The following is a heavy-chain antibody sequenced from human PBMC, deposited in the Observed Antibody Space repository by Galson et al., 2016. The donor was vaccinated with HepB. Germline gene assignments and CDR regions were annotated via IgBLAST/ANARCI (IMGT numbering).Heavy chain of an antibody. CDR1: GFTFRDFA. V-gene: IGHV3-23*01. Sequence: SLRLSCAASGFTFRDFAMTWVRQTPGKGLEWVSAISYNSGDETYFADSVRGRFTISRDNSKDTLYLQMNSLRVEEPAVYFCAKVPYGDYASAFDSWGQGTLGTVSS. J-gene: IGHJ4*02. D-gene: IGHD4-17*01. CDR3: AKVPYGDYASAFDS. CDR2: ISYNSGDET.